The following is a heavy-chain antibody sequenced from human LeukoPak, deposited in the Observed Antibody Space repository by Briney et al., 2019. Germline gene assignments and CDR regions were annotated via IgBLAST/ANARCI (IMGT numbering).Heavy chain of an antibody. V-gene: IGHV3-23*01. CDR3: AQGSVPPYYYDSSGYYYASYYYGMDV. D-gene: IGHD3-22*01. CDR2: ISGSGGST. CDR1: GFTFSSYA. J-gene: IGHJ6*02. Sequence: WGSLTLSCTASGFTFSSYAMSWVRQAPGKGLEWVSAISGSGGSTYYAASVKGRFTISGANSKNTSFLQKTSLRAEDTAVYYCAQGSVPPYYYDSSGYYYASYYYGMDVWGQGTTVTVSS.